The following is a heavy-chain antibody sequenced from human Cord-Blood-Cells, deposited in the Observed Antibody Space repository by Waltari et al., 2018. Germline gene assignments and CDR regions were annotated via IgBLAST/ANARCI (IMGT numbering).Heavy chain of an antibody. CDR3: ATAQLGTNWFDP. Sequence: QVQLVQSGAEVKKPGASVKVSCKVSGYTLPELSMHWARQAPGKGLEWRGGFDPEDGETIYAQKFQGRVTMTEDTSTDTAYMELSSLRSDDTAVYYWATAQLGTNWFDPWGQGTLVTVSS. CDR2: FDPEDGET. D-gene: IGHD7-27*01. J-gene: IGHJ5*02. CDR1: GYTLPELS. V-gene: IGHV1-24*01.